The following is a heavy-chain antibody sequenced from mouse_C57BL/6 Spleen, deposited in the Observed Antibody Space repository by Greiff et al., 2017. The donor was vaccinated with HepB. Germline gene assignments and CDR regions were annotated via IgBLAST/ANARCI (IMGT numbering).Heavy chain of an antibody. D-gene: IGHD1-2*01. V-gene: IGHV1-80*01. Sequence: QVQLQQSGAELVKPGASVKISCKASGYAFSSYWMNWVKQRPGKGLEWIGQIYPGDGDTNYNGKFKGKATLTADKSSSTAYMQLSSLTSEDSAVYFCARCDFITTGRGDFDYWGQGTTLTVSS. J-gene: IGHJ2*01. CDR2: IYPGDGDT. CDR3: ARCDFITTGRGDFDY. CDR1: GYAFSSYW.